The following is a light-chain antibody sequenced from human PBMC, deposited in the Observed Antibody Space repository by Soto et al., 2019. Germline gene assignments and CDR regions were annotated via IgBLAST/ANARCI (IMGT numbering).Light chain of an antibody. J-gene: IGLJ7*01. CDR2: EAS. CDR3: SLYTSENTYV. Sequence: QSALTQPPSVSGSPGQSVTISCTGTSTDFVSNNRVSWYQQPPGTAPKLIIYEASNRPSGVPDRFSGSKSGNTASLTISGLQAADEADYYCSLYTSENTYVFGTGTQLTVL. CDR1: STDFVSNNR. V-gene: IGLV2-18*01.